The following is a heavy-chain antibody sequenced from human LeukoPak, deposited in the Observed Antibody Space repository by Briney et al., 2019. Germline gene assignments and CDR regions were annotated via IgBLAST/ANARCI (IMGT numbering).Heavy chain of an antibody. D-gene: IGHD1-26*01. J-gene: IGHJ4*02. CDR2: ISAYNGNT. CDR1: GYTFTSYG. V-gene: IGHV1-18*01. Sequence: ASVTVSFKASGYTFTSYGISWVPQAPGQGLEWMGWISAYNGNTNYAQKLQGRVTMTTDTSTSTAYMELRSLRSDDTAVYYCARYSGSKYYFDYWGQGTLVTVSS. CDR3: ARYSGSKYYFDY.